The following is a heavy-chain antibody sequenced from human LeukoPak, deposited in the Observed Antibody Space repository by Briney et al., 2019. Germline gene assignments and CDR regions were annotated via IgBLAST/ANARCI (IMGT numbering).Heavy chain of an antibody. Sequence: PSETLSLTCTVSGDSISPYCWSWIRQPPGKGLEWIGYVYYSGSTNYNPSLESRVTISLDTSKRQFALNLNSVTAADTAVYYCARSSGGYYFDYWGQGTLVTVSS. V-gene: IGHV4-59*01. J-gene: IGHJ4*02. CDR3: ARSSGGYYFDY. D-gene: IGHD1-26*01. CDR2: VYYSGST. CDR1: GDSISPYC.